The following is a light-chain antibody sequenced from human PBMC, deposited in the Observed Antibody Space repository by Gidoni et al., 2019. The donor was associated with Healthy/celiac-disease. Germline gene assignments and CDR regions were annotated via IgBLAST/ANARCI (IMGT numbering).Light chain of an antibody. V-gene: IGKV1-33*01. CDR1: QDVSNY. CDR2: DAS. J-gene: IGKJ1*01. CDR3: QQYDNLLPWT. Sequence: DIQMTQSPSSLSASVGDRVTITCQASQDVSNYLNWYQQKQGKAPKPLIYDASNLETGVPSRFSGSGSGTDFTFTISILQPEDIATYTCQQYDNLLPWTFGQGTKVEIK.